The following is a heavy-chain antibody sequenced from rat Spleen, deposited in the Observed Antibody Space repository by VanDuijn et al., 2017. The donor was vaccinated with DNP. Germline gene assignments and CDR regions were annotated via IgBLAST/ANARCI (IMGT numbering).Heavy chain of an antibody. V-gene: IGHV5-31*01. D-gene: IGHD1-12*03. J-gene: IGHJ4*01. Sequence: EVQLVESGGGLVQPGRSLKLSCVASGFTFSYYWMAWIRQVPGKGLEWIASITGGGGTTSYPDSVKGRFTISRDNAKDTLYLQMNSLRSEDTATYYCAREGDYYDGYGDALDAWGQGTSVTVSS. CDR2: ITGGGGTT. CDR1: GFTFSYYW. CDR3: AREGDYYDGYGDALDA.